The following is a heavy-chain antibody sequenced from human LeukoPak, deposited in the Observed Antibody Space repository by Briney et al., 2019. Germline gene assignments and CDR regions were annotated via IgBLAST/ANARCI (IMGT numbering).Heavy chain of an antibody. CDR3: ARHPNYYYYYMDV. Sequence: SETLSLTCTVSGVSISSYYWSWIRQPPGKGLEWIGSLHYSGSTYYNPSLKSRVTISVDTSKNQFSLKLSSVTAADTAVYYCARHPNYYYYYMDVWGKGTTVTISS. CDR2: LHYSGST. V-gene: IGHV4-59*05. J-gene: IGHJ6*03. CDR1: GVSISSYY.